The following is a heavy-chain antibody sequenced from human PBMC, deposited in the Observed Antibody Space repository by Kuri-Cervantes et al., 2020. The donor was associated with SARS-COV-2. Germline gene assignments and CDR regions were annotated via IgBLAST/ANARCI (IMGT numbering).Heavy chain of an antibody. CDR2: IYYSGST. J-gene: IGHJ4*02. CDR1: GGSISSYY. CDR3: ARASMVRGVIFDY. D-gene: IGHD3-10*01. Sequence: SETLSLTCTVSGGSISSYYWSWIRQPPGKGLEWIGYIYYSGSTYYNPSLKSRVTISVDRSKNQFSLKLSSVTAADTAVYYCARASMVRGVIFDYWGQGTLVTVSS. V-gene: IGHV4-59*12.